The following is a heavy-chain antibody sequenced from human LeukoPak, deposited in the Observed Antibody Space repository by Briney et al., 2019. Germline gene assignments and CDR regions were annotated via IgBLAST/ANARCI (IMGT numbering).Heavy chain of an antibody. D-gene: IGHD5-12*01. CDR3: AKVATMGSFDY. CDR2: ISWNSGGI. J-gene: IGHJ4*02. Sequence: PGGSLRLSCAASGFTFDDYAMHWVRQAPGEGLEWVSGISWNSGGIGYADSVKGRFTISRDNAKNSLYLQMNSLRAEDTALYYCAKVATMGSFDYWGQGTLVTVSS. V-gene: IGHV3-9*01. CDR1: GFTFDDYA.